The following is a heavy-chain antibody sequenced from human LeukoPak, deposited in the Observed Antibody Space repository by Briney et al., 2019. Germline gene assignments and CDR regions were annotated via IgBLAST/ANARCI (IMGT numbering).Heavy chain of an antibody. J-gene: IGHJ4*02. CDR1: GGSISSYY. CDR3: ARLDSSGWHALPDY. Sequence: SETLSLTCTVSGGSISSYYWSWIRQPPGKGLEWIGYIYYSGSTNYNPSLKSRVTISVDTSKNQFSLKLSSVTAADTAVYYCARLDSSGWHALPDYWGQGTLVTVSS. V-gene: IGHV4-59*01. D-gene: IGHD6-19*01. CDR2: IYYSGST.